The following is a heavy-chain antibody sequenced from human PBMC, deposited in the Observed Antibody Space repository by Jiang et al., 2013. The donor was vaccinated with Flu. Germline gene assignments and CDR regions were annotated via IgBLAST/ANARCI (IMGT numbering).Heavy chain of an antibody. D-gene: IGHD6-13*01. J-gene: IGHJ3*01. V-gene: IGHV4-39*01. CDR2: FSYSGSP. CDR1: GGSVTSSSYY. Sequence: LLKPSETLSLTCTVSGGSVTSSSYYWVWIRQPPGKGLEWIGTFSYSGSPSYNTSLKSRVTLSVDTSDNQFFLKMTSVTAADTAIYYCARHRAAAGRDAFDVWGQGTMVIVSS. CDR3: ARHRAAAGRDAFDV.